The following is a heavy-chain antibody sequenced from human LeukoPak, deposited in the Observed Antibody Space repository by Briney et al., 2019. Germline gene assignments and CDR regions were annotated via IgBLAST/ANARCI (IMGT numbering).Heavy chain of an antibody. J-gene: IGHJ4*02. CDR3: ASSIQLWSHFDY. V-gene: IGHV1-69*04. CDR1: GGTFSSYA. Sequence: ASVKVSCKASGGTFSSYAISWVRQAPGQGLEWMGRIIPILGIANYAQKFQGRVTITADKSTSTAYMELSSLRSEDTAVYYCASSIQLWSHFDYWGQGTLVTVSS. D-gene: IGHD5-18*01. CDR2: IIPILGIA.